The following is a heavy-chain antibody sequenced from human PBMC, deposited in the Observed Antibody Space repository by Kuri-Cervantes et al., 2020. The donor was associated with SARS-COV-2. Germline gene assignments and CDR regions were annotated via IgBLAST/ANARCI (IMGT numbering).Heavy chain of an antibody. J-gene: IGHJ5*02. CDR1: GFTFSSYG. V-gene: IGHV3-33*01. D-gene: IGHD5-18*01. CDR2: IWYDGSNK. Sequence: GESLKISCAASGFTFSSYGMHWVRQAPGKGLEWVAVIWYDGSNKYYADSVKGRFTISRDNSKNTLYLQMNSLRAEDTAVYYCARDRQVDTAMVTPGWFDPWGQGTPVTVSS. CDR3: ARDRQVDTAMVTPGWFDP.